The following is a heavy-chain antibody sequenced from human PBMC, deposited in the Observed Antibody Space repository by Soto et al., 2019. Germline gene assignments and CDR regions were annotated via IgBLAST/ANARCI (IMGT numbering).Heavy chain of an antibody. D-gene: IGHD3-22*01. J-gene: IGHJ6*02. V-gene: IGHV1-18*01. CDR3: AREYYYDTSGYFSHYYYYGMDV. CDR1: GYTFTSYG. Sequence: GASVKVSCKASGYTFTSYGISWVRQAPGQGLEWMGWISAYNGNTNYAQKLQGRVTMTTDTSTSTAYMELRSLRSDDTAVYYCAREYYYDTSGYFSHYYYYGMDVWGQGTTVTVSS. CDR2: ISAYNGNT.